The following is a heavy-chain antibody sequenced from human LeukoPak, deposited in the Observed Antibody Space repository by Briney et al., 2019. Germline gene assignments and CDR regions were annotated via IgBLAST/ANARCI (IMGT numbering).Heavy chain of an antibody. J-gene: IGHJ5*02. CDR1: GGSFSGYY. V-gene: IGHV4-34*01. Sequence: SETLSLTCAVYGGSFSGYYWSWIRQPPGKGLEWIGEINHSGSTNYNPSLKSRVTISVDTSKNQFSLKLSSVTAADTAVYYCARDRRYCSSTSCYLGRFDPWGQGTLVTVFS. CDR3: ARDRRYCSSTSCYLGRFDP. CDR2: INHSGST. D-gene: IGHD2-2*01.